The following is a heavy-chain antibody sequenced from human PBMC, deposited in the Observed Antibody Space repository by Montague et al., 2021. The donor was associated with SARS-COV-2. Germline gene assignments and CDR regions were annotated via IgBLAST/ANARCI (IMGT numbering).Heavy chain of an antibody. CDR2: VHYSGRP. D-gene: IGHD1-1*01. V-gene: IGHV4-39*01. CDR3: TRHVHMTWPEPSPGFDY. J-gene: IGHJ4*02. CDR1: GDSISSSSYN. Sequence: SETLSLTCTVSGDSISSSSYNWGWIRQPPGKGLEWIGSVHYSGRPYYXXXLKSRVTIYVDTSKSQLSLKLRSVTAADTAVYYCTRHVHMTWPEPSPGFDYWGQGTLVTVSS.